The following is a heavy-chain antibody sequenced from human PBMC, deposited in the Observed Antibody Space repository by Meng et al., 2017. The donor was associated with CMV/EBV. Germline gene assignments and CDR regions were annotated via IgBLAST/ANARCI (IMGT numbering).Heavy chain of an antibody. CDR2: IYPGDSDT. CDR1: GYSFTSYW. J-gene: IGHJ5*02. D-gene: IGHD2-2*01. V-gene: IGHV5-51*01. Sequence: GGSLRLSRKGSGYSFTSYWIGWVRQMPGKGLEWMGIIYPGDSDTRYSPSFQGQVTISADKSISTAYLQWSSLKASDTAMYYCARGGDIVVANWFDPWGQGTLVTVSS. CDR3: ARGGDIVVANWFDP.